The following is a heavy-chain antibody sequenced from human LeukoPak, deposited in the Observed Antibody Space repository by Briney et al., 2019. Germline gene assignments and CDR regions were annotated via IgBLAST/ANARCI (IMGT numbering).Heavy chain of an antibody. V-gene: IGHV3-21*01. CDR3: AGGVVGATRAADY. J-gene: IGHJ4*02. D-gene: IGHD1-26*01. CDR1: GFTFSSHS. Sequence: GGSLRLSCAASGFTFSSHSMNWVRQAPGKGLEWVSSISSSSSYIYYADSVKGRFTISRDNAKNSLYLQMNSLRAEDTAVYYCAGGVVGATRAADYWGQGTLVTVSS. CDR2: ISSSSSYI.